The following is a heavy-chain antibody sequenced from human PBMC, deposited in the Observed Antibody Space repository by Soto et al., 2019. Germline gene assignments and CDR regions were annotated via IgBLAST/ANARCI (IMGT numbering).Heavy chain of an antibody. D-gene: IGHD6-25*01. CDR1: GYTFISFD. J-gene: IGHJ4*02. V-gene: IGHV1-8*01. Sequence: QVQLVQSGAEVKKPGASVRVSCQASGYTFISFDINWVRQATGQGLEWMGWMNPNTGNTGYEQKFQGRVTMTRNTSIGTAYMELSSLTSEDTAVYYCARRKERSGPYYLDSWGQGTRVTVSS. CDR3: ARRKERSGPYYLDS. CDR2: MNPNTGNT.